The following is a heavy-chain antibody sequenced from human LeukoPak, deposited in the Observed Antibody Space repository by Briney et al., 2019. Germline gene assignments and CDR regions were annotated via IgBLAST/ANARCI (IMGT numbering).Heavy chain of an antibody. CDR1: GFTFSSYS. J-gene: IGHJ4*02. D-gene: IGHD2-8*01. CDR3: AKMVREFYTISYYFDY. V-gene: IGHV3-23*01. CDR2: ISGSGAGT. Sequence: GGSLRLSCAASGFTFSSYSMNWVRQAPGKGLEWVSGISGSGAGTYYADSVKGRFTISRDNSKNTLYLQMNSLRADDTAVYYCAKMVREFYTISYYFDYWGQGTLVTVSS.